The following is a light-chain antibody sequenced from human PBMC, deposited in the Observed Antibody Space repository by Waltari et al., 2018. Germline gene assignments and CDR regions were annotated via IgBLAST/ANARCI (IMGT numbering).Light chain of an antibody. CDR1: QSVSSN. Sequence: EIVMTQSPATLSVSPGERVTLSCWASQSVSSNLAWYLQKPGQRPSLLIYDAYTRAPGIPARCSGSGSGTEFTLTISSLTSEDFAIYYCQQYINWPSFTFGPGTKVDIK. CDR2: DAY. CDR3: QQYINWPSFT. V-gene: IGKV3D-15*01. J-gene: IGKJ3*01.